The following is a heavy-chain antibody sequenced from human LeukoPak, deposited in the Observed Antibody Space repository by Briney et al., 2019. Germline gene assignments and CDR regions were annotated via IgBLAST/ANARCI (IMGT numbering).Heavy chain of an antibody. CDR2: IYYSGST. J-gene: IGHJ4*02. V-gene: IGHV4-39*01. CDR1: GGSISSFSYY. D-gene: IGHD3-9*01. Sequence: SETLSLTCTVSGGSISSFSYYWGWIRQPPGKGLEWIGTIYYSGSTYYNPSLNSRVTISIDTSKNQFSLKLSSVTAADTAVYFCAGIGYFDYSIDSWGQGTLVTVSS. CDR3: AGIGYFDYSIDS.